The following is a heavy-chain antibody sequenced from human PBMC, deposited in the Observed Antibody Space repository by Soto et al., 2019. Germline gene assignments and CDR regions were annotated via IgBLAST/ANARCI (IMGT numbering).Heavy chain of an antibody. CDR1: GFTFSDYY. V-gene: IGHV3-11*01. Sequence: QVQLVESGGGLVKPGGSLRLSCAASGFTFSDYYMSWIRQAPGKGLEWVSYISSSGSTIYYADSVKGRVTISRDNAKNSLYLQMNSLRAEDTAVYYCARVNDYSNYARNRYYYYMDVWGKGTTVTVSS. CDR3: ARVNDYSNYARNRYYYYMDV. J-gene: IGHJ6*03. CDR2: ISSSGSTI. D-gene: IGHD4-4*01.